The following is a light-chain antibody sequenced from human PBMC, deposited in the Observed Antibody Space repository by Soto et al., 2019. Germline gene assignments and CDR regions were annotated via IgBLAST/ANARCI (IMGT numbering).Light chain of an antibody. J-gene: IGLJ1*01. CDR1: SSNIGASYD. CDR3: QSFDSSLSGFV. Sequence: QSVLTQPPSVSGAPGQRVTISCTGSSSNIGASYDVHWYQQRPGTAPKLLIFGNSNRPSGVPDRFSGPKSGTSASLAITGLQAEDEADYYCQSFDSSLSGFVFGAGTKVTVL. CDR2: GNS. V-gene: IGLV1-40*01.